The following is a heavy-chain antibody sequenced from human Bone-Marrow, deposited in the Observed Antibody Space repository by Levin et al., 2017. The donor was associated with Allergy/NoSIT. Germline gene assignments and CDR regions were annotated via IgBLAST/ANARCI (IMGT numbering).Heavy chain of an antibody. D-gene: IGHD3-3*01. CDR3: ASRGRYEFLVF. CDR1: GYDFTTYW. CDR2: IYPGDFVT. J-gene: IGHJ4*02. V-gene: IGHV5-51*01. Sequence: RGESLKISCKASGYDFTTYWIGWVRQMPGKGLEWIGIIYPGDFVTHYSPSFRGQVTISADKSINTAYLQWSSLEASDTAMYYCASRGRYEFLVFWGQGTLVTVSS.